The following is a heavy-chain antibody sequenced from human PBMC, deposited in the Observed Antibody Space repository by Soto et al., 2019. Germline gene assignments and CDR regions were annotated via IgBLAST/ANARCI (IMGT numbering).Heavy chain of an antibody. Sequence: LETLSLTCAVYGGSFSGYYWSWIRQPPGKGLEWIGEINHSGSTNYNPSLKSRVTISVDTSKNQFSLKLSSVTAADTAVYYCARTPAAGTGYYGMDVWGQGTTVTVSS. CDR2: INHSGST. CDR1: GGSFSGYY. V-gene: IGHV4-34*01. D-gene: IGHD6-13*01. J-gene: IGHJ6*02. CDR3: ARTPAAGTGYYGMDV.